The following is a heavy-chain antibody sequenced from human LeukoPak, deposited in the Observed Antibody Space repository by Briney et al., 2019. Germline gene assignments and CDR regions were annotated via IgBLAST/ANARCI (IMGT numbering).Heavy chain of an antibody. D-gene: IGHD3-10*02. CDR3: AELGITMIGGV. Sequence: GGSLRLSCAASGFTFDDYGMSWVRQAPGKGLEWVAGLNWNGGSRIYADSVKSRFTISRDNAKNSLYLQMNSLRAEDTAVYYCAELGITMIGGVWGKGTTVTISS. V-gene: IGHV3-20*04. J-gene: IGHJ6*04. CDR1: GFTFDDYG. CDR2: LNWNGGSR.